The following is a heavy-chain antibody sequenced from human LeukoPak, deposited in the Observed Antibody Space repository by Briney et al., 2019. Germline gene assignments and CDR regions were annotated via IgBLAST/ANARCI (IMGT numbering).Heavy chain of an antibody. J-gene: IGHJ4*02. CDR1: GFTFSSYA. V-gene: IGHV3-23*01. D-gene: IGHD6-19*01. CDR2: ISGSGGST. Sequence: PGGSLRLSCAASGFTFSSYAMSWVRQAPGKGLEWVSAISGSGGSTYYADSVKGRFPIPRDNSKNTLYLQMNSPRAEDTAVYYCAKAVGWYATSYFDYWGQGTLVTVSS. CDR3: AKAVGWYATSYFDY.